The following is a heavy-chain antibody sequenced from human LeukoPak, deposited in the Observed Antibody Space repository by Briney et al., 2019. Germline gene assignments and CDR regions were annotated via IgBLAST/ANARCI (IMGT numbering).Heavy chain of an antibody. D-gene: IGHD3-22*01. CDR1: GFTFSSYS. Sequence: GSLRLSCAASGFTFSSYSMNWVRQAPGKGLEWVSAISGSGGSTYYADSVKGRFTISRDNSRNTLYLQMDSLRAEDTAVYYCAKGPNSSGYYYADYWGQGTLATVSS. CDR2: ISGSGGST. V-gene: IGHV3-23*01. CDR3: AKGPNSSGYYYADY. J-gene: IGHJ4*02.